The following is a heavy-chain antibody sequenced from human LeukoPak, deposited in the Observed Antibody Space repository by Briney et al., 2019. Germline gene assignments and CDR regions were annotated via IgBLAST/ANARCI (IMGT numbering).Heavy chain of an antibody. D-gene: IGHD3-3*01. CDR3: ASGLWSGFGYYFDY. J-gene: IGHJ4*02. Sequence: GGSLRLSCAASGFTFSSYNMNWVRQSPGKGLEWVSSISSSTKYIYYADSVRDRFIISRDNAQNSLYLVMSSLRVEDTAVYYCASGLWSGFGYYFDYWGQGTLVTVSS. CDR1: GFTFSSYN. V-gene: IGHV3-21*04. CDR2: ISSSTKYI.